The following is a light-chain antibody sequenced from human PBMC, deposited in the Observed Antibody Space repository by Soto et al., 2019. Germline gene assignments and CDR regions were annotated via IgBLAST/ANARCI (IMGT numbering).Light chain of an antibody. CDR3: QQSYSTLGLT. CDR1: QSSSSY. J-gene: IGKJ4*01. CDR2: AAS. Sequence: DIQMTQSPSSLSASVGDRVTITCRASQSSSSYLNWYQQKPGKAPKLLIYAASSFQSGVPSRFSGSGSGTDFTLSISSLQPDDVATYYCQQSYSTLGLTFGGGTKVEIK. V-gene: IGKV1-39*01.